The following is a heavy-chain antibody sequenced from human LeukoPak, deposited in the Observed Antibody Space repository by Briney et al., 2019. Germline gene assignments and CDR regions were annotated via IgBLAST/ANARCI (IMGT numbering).Heavy chain of an antibody. D-gene: IGHD3-16*01. CDR1: GGSISSGGYS. CDR3: ARGREGADY. V-gene: IGHV4-30-2*01. Sequence: SETLSLTCAVSGGSISSGGYSWSWIRQPPGKGLEWIGYIYHSGSTYYNPSLKSRVTISVDRSKNQFSLKLSSVTAADTAVYYCARGREGADYWGQGTLVTVSS. CDR2: IYHSGST. J-gene: IGHJ4*02.